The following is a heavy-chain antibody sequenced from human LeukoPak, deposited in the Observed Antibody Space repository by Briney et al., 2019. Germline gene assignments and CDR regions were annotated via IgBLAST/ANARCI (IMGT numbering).Heavy chain of an antibody. D-gene: IGHD3-10*01. CDR2: ISAYNGNT. J-gene: IGHJ4*02. Sequence: ASVKVSCKASGYTFTSYGISWARQAPGQGLEWMGWISAYNGNTNYAQKLQGRVTMTTDTSTSTAYMELRSLRSDDTAVYYCARTLLGIDYGSGSYDFDYWGQGTLVTVSS. V-gene: IGHV1-18*01. CDR3: ARTLLGIDYGSGSYDFDY. CDR1: GYTFTSYG.